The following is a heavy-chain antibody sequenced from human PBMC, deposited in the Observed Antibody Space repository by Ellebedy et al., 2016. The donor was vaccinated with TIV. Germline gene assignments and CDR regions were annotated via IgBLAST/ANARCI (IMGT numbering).Heavy chain of an antibody. Sequence: GESLKISCAASGFTFSGSAMHWVRQASGKGLEWVGRIRSKANSYATAYAASVKGRFTISRDDSKHTAYLQMNSLKTEETAVYYCTRRERGLWVDPWGQGTLVTVSS. CDR2: IRSKANSYAT. J-gene: IGHJ5*02. CDR1: GFTFSGSA. CDR3: TRRERGLWVDP. V-gene: IGHV3-73*01.